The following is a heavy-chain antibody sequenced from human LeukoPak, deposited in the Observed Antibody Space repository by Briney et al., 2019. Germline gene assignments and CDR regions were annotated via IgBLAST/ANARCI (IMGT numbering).Heavy chain of an antibody. J-gene: IGHJ4*02. Sequence: GGSLRLSCAASGFTFSSYWMSWVRQAPGKGLEWVANIKQDGSEKYYVGSVKGRFTISRDNAKNSLYLQMNSLRAEDTAVYYCARGGGRLSIVPFDYWGQGTLVTVSS. CDR2: IKQDGSEK. D-gene: IGHD4/OR15-4a*01. CDR3: ARGGGRLSIVPFDY. CDR1: GFTFSSYW. V-gene: IGHV3-7*01.